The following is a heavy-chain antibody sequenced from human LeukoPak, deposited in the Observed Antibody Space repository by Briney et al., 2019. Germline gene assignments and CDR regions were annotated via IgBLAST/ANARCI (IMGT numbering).Heavy chain of an antibody. Sequence: TSETLSLTCTVPGGSVSSGSYYWSWIRQPPGKGLEWIGYIYYSGSTNYNPSLKSRVTISVDTSKNQFSLKLSSVTAADTAVYYCARGPSGHRYYYYGMDVWGQGTTVTVSS. D-gene: IGHD6-25*01. CDR3: ARGPSGHRYYYYGMDV. CDR2: IYYSGST. V-gene: IGHV4-61*01. J-gene: IGHJ6*02. CDR1: GGSVSSGSYY.